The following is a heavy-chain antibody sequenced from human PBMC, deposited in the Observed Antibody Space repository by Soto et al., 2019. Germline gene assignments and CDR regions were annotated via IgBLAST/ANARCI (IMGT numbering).Heavy chain of an antibody. Sequence: QVQLVQSGAEVKKPGASVKVSCKASGYTFTGYYMHWVRQAPGQGLEWVGWINPNSDGTNYAQKFQGRVTMTRDTSSSTAYMELSRLRSDDTAVYYCARGGGVAAAFPDPWGQGTLVTVSS. CDR2: INPNSDGT. CDR3: ARGGGVAAAFPDP. CDR1: GYTFTGYY. D-gene: IGHD6-13*01. J-gene: IGHJ5*02. V-gene: IGHV1-2*02.